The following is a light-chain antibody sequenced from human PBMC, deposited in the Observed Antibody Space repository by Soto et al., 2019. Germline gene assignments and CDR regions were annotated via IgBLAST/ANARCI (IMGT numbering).Light chain of an antibody. CDR2: EVS. CDR1: SSDVGAYNY. V-gene: IGLV2-14*01. Sequence: QSALTQPASVSGSLGQSITISCTGTSSDVGAYNYVSWYQQHPGQAPKLMIYEVSNRPSGVSNRFSGSKSGNTASLTVSGLQAEDEADYYCNSYAGSNNIVFGTGTKVTVL. CDR3: NSYAGSNNIV. J-gene: IGLJ1*01.